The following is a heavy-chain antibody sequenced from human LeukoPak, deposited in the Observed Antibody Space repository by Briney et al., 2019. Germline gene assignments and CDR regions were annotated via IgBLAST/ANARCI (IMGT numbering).Heavy chain of an antibody. V-gene: IGHV1-2*06. CDR1: GYTFTGYY. Sequence: GASVKVPCKASGYTFTGYYMHWVRQAPGQGLEWMGRINPNSGGTNYAQKFQGRVTMTRDTSISTAYMELSRLRSDDTAVYYCARVAGGSYYYDSSGRYYYYYYMDVWGKGTTVTVSS. D-gene: IGHD3-22*01. CDR2: INPNSGGT. CDR3: ARVAGGSYYYDSSGRYYYYYYMDV. J-gene: IGHJ6*03.